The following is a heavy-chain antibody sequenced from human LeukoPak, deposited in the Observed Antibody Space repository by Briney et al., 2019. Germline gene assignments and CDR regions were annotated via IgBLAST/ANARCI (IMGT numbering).Heavy chain of an antibody. D-gene: IGHD2-2*01. V-gene: IGHV1-2*02. Sequence: ASVQVSCRASGYTFNDYYIHWVRQAPGQGLEWMGWIYPDNGGTKYAQKFQGRVTMTRDTSIRTVYMDLSRLRSDDTAVFYCTREARVGNWFDPWGQGTQVTVSS. CDR3: TREARVGNWFDP. J-gene: IGHJ5*02. CDR1: GYTFNDYY. CDR2: IYPDNGGT.